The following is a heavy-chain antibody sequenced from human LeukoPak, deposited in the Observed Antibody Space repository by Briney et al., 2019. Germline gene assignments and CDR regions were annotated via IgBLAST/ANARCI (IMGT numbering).Heavy chain of an antibody. V-gene: IGHV3-21*01. CDR2: VSSSSSYI. D-gene: IGHD6-13*01. J-gene: IGHJ5*02. CDR3: ARGGQAYSSSYNWLDP. CDR1: GFTFSSYS. Sequence: GGSLRLSCAASGFTFSSYSMNWVRQAPGKGLEWVSSVSSSSSYIYYADSVKGRFTISRDNAKNSLYLQMNSLRAEDTAVYYCARGGQAYSSSYNWLDPWGQGTLVTVSS.